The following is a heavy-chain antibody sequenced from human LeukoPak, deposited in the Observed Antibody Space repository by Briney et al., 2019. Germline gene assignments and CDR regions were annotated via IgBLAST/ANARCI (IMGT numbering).Heavy chain of an antibody. D-gene: IGHD4-17*01. CDR3: VREETVTREFDY. CDR2: IYYSGST. Sequence: PSETLSLTCTVSGGSISSGDYYWSWIRQPPGKGLEWIGYIYYSGSTYYNPSLKSRVTISVDTSKNQFSLKLSSVTAADTAVYYCVREETVTREFDYWGQGTLVTVSS. CDR1: GGSISSGDYY. V-gene: IGHV4-30-4*01. J-gene: IGHJ4*02.